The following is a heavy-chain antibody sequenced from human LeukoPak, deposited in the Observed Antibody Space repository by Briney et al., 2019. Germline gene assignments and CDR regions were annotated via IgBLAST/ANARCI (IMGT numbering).Heavy chain of an antibody. J-gene: IGHJ5*02. CDR1: GFTFSNSA. CDR3: ARRGPYCSGGSCYSLSHWFDP. Sequence: GSLRLSCAASGFTFSNSAMSWIRQPPGKGLEWIGEINHSGSTNYNPSLKSRVTISVDTSKNQFSLKLSSVTAADTAVYYCARRGPYCSGGSCYSLSHWFDPWSQGTLVTVSS. D-gene: IGHD2-15*01. CDR2: INHSGST. V-gene: IGHV4-34*01.